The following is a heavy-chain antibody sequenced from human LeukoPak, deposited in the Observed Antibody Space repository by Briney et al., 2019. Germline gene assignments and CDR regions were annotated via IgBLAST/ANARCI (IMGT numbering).Heavy chain of an antibody. V-gene: IGHV3-23*01. CDR3: AKRRTTVITMDYFDY. CDR2: ISGGTGTP. D-gene: IGHD4-17*01. CDR1: GFSFSNYA. Sequence: GGSLRLSCAASGFSFSNYAMSWVCQAPGKGLEWVSGISGGTGTPFYADSVKGRFTISRDNSKNTLYLQMSSLRGEDTAVYYCAKRRTTVITMDYFDYWGQGTLVTVSS. J-gene: IGHJ4*02.